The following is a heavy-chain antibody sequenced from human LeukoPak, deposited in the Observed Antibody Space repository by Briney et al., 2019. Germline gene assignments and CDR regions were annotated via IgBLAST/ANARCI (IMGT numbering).Heavy chain of an antibody. CDR3: ARDRHCVNGVCHSPPGMDV. Sequence: GRSLRLSCAASGFILNDYGMHWVRQAPGKGLEWVADIWFDKNQHFADSVKGRFAISRDNSKNTVYLQINSLRAEDTAVYYCARDRHCVNGVCHSPPGMDVWGQGTAVTVSS. CDR2: IWFDKNQ. V-gene: IGHV3-33*01. D-gene: IGHD2-8*01. CDR1: GFILNDYG. J-gene: IGHJ6*02.